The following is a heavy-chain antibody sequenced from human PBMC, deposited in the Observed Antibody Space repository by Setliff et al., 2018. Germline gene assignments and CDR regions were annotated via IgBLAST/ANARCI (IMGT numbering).Heavy chain of an antibody. Sequence: KPSETLSLTCVVSGGSFTGYQWSWIRQAPGKGLEWIGEINHSGSTNYNPSLKSRVSMSVEKSKNQFSLTLTSLTAADTAAYYCARAQVVFAISAVVWYFEVWGRGTQVTVSS. CDR1: GGSFTGYQ. CDR3: ARAQVVFAISAVVWYFEV. V-gene: IGHV4-34*01. CDR2: INHSGST. D-gene: IGHD2-21*01. J-gene: IGHJ2*01.